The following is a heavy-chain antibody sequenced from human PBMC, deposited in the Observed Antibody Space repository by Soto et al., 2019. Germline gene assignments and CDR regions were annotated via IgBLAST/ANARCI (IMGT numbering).Heavy chain of an antibody. V-gene: IGHV3-30-3*01. D-gene: IGHD3-22*01. Sequence: GGSLRLSCAASGFTFSSYAMHWVRQAPGKGLEWVAVISYDGSNKYYADSVKGRFTISRDNSKNTLYLQMNSLRAEDTAVYYCARESGADYYDSSGFFDYWGQGTLVTVSS. CDR3: ARESGADYYDSSGFFDY. CDR1: GFTFSSYA. J-gene: IGHJ4*02. CDR2: ISYDGSNK.